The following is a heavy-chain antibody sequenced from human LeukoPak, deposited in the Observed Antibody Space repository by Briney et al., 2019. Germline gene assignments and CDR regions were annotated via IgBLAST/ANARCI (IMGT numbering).Heavy chain of an antibody. V-gene: IGHV3-23*01. J-gene: IGHJ4*02. CDR2: ISGSGGST. Sequence: GGSLRLSCAASGFTFSSYGMSWVRQAPGKGLEWVSAISGSGGSTFYADPVKGRFIISRDNSKNTLYLQMNSLRAEDTAVYYCAKRYYCSSTSCYGFDYWGQGTLVTVSS. D-gene: IGHD2-2*01. CDR3: AKRYYCSSTSCYGFDY. CDR1: GFTFSSYG.